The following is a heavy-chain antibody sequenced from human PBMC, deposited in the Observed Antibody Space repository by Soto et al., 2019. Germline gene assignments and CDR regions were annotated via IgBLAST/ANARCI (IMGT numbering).Heavy chain of an antibody. CDR1: GFIFSSYA. V-gene: IGHV3-30*04. CDR3: AREAVDSYAMDV. Sequence: QVQLVECGGGVVQPGRSLRLSCAASGFIFSSYAVHWVRQAPGKGLEWVAVISYDGRNKYYADSVKGRFTISRDNSKNTLDLQMNSLRVEDTAAYYCAREAVDSYAMDVWGQGTTVTVSS. J-gene: IGHJ6*02. CDR2: ISYDGRNK. D-gene: IGHD6-19*01.